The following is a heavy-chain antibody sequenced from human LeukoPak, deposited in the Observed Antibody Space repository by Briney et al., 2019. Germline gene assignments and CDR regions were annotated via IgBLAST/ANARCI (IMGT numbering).Heavy chain of an antibody. D-gene: IGHD3-22*01. CDR1: GYTFTGYY. CDR2: INPNSGGT. J-gene: IGHJ4*02. V-gene: IGHV1-2*02. CDR3: ARPQMGNYYDSSGYYNFDY. Sequence: ASVKVSCKASGYTFTGYYIHWVRQAPGQGLEWMGWINPNSGGTNYAQKFQGRVTMTRDTSISTAYMELSRLRSDDTAVYYCARPQMGNYYDSSGYYNFDYWGQGTLVTVSS.